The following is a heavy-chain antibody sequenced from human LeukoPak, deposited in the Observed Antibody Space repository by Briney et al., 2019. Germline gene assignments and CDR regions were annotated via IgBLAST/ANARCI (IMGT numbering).Heavy chain of an antibody. CDR2: LYSGGTT. CDR3: ARDLETDISDAFDI. Sequence: GGSLRLSCAASGFSVSSHYMSWVRPAPGKGLEWVSVLYSGGTTYYTDSVKGRFTISRDNSKNTLYLQMNSLRAEDTAVYYCARDLETDISDAFDIWGQGTMVTVSS. CDR1: GFSVSSHY. J-gene: IGHJ3*02. D-gene: IGHD3-9*01. V-gene: IGHV3-66*01.